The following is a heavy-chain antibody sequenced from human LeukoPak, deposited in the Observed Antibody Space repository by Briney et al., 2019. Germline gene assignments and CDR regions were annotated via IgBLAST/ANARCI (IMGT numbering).Heavy chain of an antibody. J-gene: IGHJ4*02. CDR1: GYTFTSYD. D-gene: IGHD3-3*01. V-gene: IGHV1-8*03. CDR3: ARGSPSIRFLEWLLPDY. CDR2: MNPNSGNT. Sequence: GASVKVSCKASGYTFTSYDINWVRQATGQGLEWMGWMNPNSGNTGYAQKFQGRVTITRNTSISTAYMELSSLRSEDTAVYYCARGSPSIRFLEWLLPDYWGQGTLVTVSS.